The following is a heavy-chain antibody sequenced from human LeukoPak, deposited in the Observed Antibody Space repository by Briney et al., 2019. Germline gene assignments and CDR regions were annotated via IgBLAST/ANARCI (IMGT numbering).Heavy chain of an antibody. CDR2: IYHSGST. CDR1: GYSISSGYY. J-gene: IGHJ4*02. Sequence: PSETLSLTCAVSGYSISSGYYWGWIRQPPGKGLAWIGNIYHSGSTYYNPSLKSRVTISVDTSKNQFSLKLSSVTAADTAVYYCASWVYGSGSYYRFDHWGQGTLVTVSS. V-gene: IGHV4-38-2*01. CDR3: ASWVYGSGSYYRFDH. D-gene: IGHD3-10*01.